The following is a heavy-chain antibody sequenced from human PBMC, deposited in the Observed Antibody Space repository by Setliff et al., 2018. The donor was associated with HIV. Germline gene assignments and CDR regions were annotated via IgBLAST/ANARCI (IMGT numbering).Heavy chain of an antibody. CDR2: ISAYNGNT. D-gene: IGHD3-10*01. CDR1: GYTFTSYG. CDR3: AREGLWFGDRGYYMDV. V-gene: IGHV1-18*01. J-gene: IGHJ6*03. Sequence: ASVKVSCKASGYTFTSYGISWVRQAPGQGLEWMGWISAYNGNTNYAQKFQGRVTMTTDTSTGTAYMELRSLISDDTAVYYCAREGLWFGDRGYYMDVWGTGTAVTVSS.